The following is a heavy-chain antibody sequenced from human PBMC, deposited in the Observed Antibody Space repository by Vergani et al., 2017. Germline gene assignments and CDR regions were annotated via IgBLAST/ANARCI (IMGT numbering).Heavy chain of an antibody. V-gene: IGHV1-69*18. CDR2: IIPIFGTA. CDR3: ARAVKKGDYYDSSGYYGYFDY. Sequence: QVQLVQSGAAVKKPGASVKLSCKSSGYIFNSYYIHWVRQAPGQGLEWMGRIIPIFGTANYAQKFQGRVTITADESTSTAYMELSSLRSEDTAVYYCARAVKKGDYYDSSGYYGYFDYWGQGTLVTVSS. D-gene: IGHD3-22*01. J-gene: IGHJ4*02. CDR1: GYIFNSYY.